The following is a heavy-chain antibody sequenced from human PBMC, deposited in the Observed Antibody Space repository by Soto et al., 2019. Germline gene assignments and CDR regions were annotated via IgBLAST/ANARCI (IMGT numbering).Heavy chain of an antibody. Sequence: EVHLLESGGGLVQPGGSLRVSCAASGFTFSSYGMSWVRQAPGKGLEWVSGISGLGGSTYYADSVKGRFTISRDNSKNTLYLQMNSLRAEDTAVYYCAKDRLNTGSNCEHDYWGQGTLITVSS. D-gene: IGHD1-26*01. J-gene: IGHJ4*02. CDR1: GFTFSSYG. CDR2: ISGLGGST. CDR3: AKDRLNTGSNCEHDY. V-gene: IGHV3-23*01.